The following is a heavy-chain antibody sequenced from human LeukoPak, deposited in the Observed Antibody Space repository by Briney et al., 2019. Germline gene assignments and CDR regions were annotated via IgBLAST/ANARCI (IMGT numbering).Heavy chain of an antibody. J-gene: IGHJ4*02. V-gene: IGHV3-23*01. Sequence: PGGSLRLSCAASGFTFSNYAMSWVRQAPGKGLEWVSAISGSGGSTYYADSVKGRFTISRDNSKNTLYLQMNSLRAEDTAVYYCAKVVRYFDSFPDDYSGQGTLVTDSS. D-gene: IGHD3-9*01. CDR3: AKVVRYFDSFPDDY. CDR2: ISGSGGST. CDR1: GFTFSNYA.